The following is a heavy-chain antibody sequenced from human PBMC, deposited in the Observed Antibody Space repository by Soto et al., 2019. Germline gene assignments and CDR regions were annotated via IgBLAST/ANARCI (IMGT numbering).Heavy chain of an antibody. CDR2: IYHSGST. J-gene: IGHJ4*02. CDR3: AREGRGRITMVRGVIPKEGLDY. V-gene: IGHV4-38-2*02. D-gene: IGHD3-10*01. CDR1: GYSISSGYY. Sequence: SETLSLTCTVSGYSISSGYYWGWIRQPPGKGLEWIGSIYHSGSTYYNPSLKSRVTISVDTSKNQFSLKLSSVTAADTAVYYCAREGRGRITMVRGVIPKEGLDYWGQGTLVTVSS.